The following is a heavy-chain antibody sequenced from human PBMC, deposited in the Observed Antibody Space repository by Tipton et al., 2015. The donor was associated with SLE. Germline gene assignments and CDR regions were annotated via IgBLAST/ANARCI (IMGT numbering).Heavy chain of an antibody. CDR2: IYYSGST. D-gene: IGHD1-14*01. CDR1: GGSISSYY. Sequence: TLSLTCTVSGGSISSYYWSWIRQPPGKGLEWIGYIYYSGSTNYNPSLKSRVTISVDTSKNQFSLKLSSVTAADTAVYYCARDPGAFGGAFDIWGQGTMVTVSS. J-gene: IGHJ3*02. CDR3: ARDPGAFGGAFDI. V-gene: IGHV4-59*01.